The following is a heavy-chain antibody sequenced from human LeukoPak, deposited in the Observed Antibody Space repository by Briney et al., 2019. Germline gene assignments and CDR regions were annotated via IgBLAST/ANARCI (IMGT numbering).Heavy chain of an antibody. Sequence: GGSLRLSCAASGFTFSSYATSWVRQAPGKGLEWVSAISGSGGSTYYADSVKGRFTISRDNSKNTLYLQMNSLRAEDTAVYYCAKDDYVWGSYRHTLDYWGQGTLVTVSS. CDR1: GFTFSSYA. V-gene: IGHV3-23*01. CDR2: ISGSGGST. J-gene: IGHJ4*02. CDR3: AKDDYVWGSYRHTLDY. D-gene: IGHD3-16*02.